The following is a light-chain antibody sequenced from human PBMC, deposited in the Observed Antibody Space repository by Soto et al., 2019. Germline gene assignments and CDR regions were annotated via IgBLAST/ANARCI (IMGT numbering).Light chain of an antibody. CDR2: GNT. V-gene: IGLV1-40*01. Sequence: QSALTQPPSVSGAPGQRVIISCTGSSSNIGAGYDVHWYQQLPGRAPKLLIYGNTNRPSGVPDRFSGSKSGTSASLAITGLQAEDEADYYCLSFDSSLSVVFGGGTKVTVL. J-gene: IGLJ2*01. CDR3: LSFDSSLSVV. CDR1: SSNIGAGYD.